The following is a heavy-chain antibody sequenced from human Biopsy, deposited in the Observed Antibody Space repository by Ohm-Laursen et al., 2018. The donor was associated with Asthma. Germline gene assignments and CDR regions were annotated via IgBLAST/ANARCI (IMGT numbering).Heavy chain of an antibody. Sequence: SVTVSCKASGDSLSNYAISWARQAPGQGLEWMGGLIPVLGTPDHAQMFEGRATITADESTSTAYMELSSLSSEDTAVYNCARGYSDYDRIVCYYAGLEVWGQGTTVTVSS. CDR1: GDSLSNYA. V-gene: IGHV1-69*13. CDR3: ARGYSDYDRIVCYYAGLEV. J-gene: IGHJ6*02. D-gene: IGHD5-12*01. CDR2: LIPVLGTP.